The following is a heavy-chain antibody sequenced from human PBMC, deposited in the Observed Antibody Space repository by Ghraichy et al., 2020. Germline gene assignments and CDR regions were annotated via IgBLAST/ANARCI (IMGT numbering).Heavy chain of an antibody. D-gene: IGHD4-17*01. CDR2: ISAGGVDT. CDR1: GFTFSGYA. V-gene: IGHV3-23*01. Sequence: GGSLRLSCAASGFTFSGYAMSWVRQAPGKGLEWVSGISAGGVDTYYADSVKGRFTLSRDNSKNTLYLQMNSLRAEDTAVYYCANHDDYACRGQGTLVTVSS. J-gene: IGHJ4*02. CDR3: ANHDDYAC.